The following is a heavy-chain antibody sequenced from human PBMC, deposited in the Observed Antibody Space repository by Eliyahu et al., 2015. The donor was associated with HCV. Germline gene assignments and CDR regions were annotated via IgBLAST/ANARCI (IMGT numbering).Heavy chain of an antibody. CDR2: IYWNDDK. CDR1: GFSLSTSGVG. Sequence: QITLKESGPTLVKPTQTLTLTCTFSGFSLSTSGVGVGWIRQPPGKALEWLALIYWNDDKRYSPSLKSRLTITKDTSKNQVVLTMTNMDPVDTATYYCAHGYVDIVATTYFDYWGQGTLVTVSS. CDR3: AHGYVDIVATTYFDY. J-gene: IGHJ4*02. D-gene: IGHD5-12*01. V-gene: IGHV2-5*01.